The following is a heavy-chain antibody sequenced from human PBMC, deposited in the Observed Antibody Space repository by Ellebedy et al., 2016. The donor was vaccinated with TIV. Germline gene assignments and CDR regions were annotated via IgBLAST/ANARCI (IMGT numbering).Heavy chain of an antibody. D-gene: IGHD3-22*01. Sequence: GGSLRLXXAASGFTFSSYSMSWVRQAPGKGLEWVSSISGSGGGTYYADSVKGRFTISRDNSKNTLYLQMNSLRAEDTAVYYCAKEGDLYYYDTSARYYFDYWGQGTLVTVSS. V-gene: IGHV3-23*01. CDR2: ISGSGGGT. CDR1: GFTFSSYS. CDR3: AKEGDLYYYDTSARYYFDY. J-gene: IGHJ4*02.